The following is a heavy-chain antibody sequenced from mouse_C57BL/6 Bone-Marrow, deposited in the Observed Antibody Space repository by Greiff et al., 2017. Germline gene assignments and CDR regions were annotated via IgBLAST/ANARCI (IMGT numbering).Heavy chain of an antibody. V-gene: IGHV1-55*01. CDR2: IYPGSGST. Sequence: QVQLQQPGAELVKPGASVKMSCKASGYTFTSYWITWVKQRPGQGLEWIGDIYPGSGSTNYNEKFKSKATLTVDTSSSTAYMQLSSLTSEDSAVYYCARSDYYGSSYWFASWGEGALVTVSA. J-gene: IGHJ3*01. CDR3: ARSDYYGSSYWFAS. CDR1: GYTFTSYW. D-gene: IGHD1-1*01.